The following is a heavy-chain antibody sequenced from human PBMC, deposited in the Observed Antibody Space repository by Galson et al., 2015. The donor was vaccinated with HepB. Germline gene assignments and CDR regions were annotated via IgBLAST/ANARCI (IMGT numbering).Heavy chain of an antibody. D-gene: IGHD3-16*01. CDR3: ARAGDGGYYYYYMDV. CDR2: IIPIFGTA. J-gene: IGHJ6*03. CDR1: GGTFSSNA. Sequence: SVKVSCKASGGTFSSNAISWVRQAPGQGLEWMGGIIPIFGTANYAQKFQGRVTITADESTSTAYMELSSLRSEETAVYYCARAGDGGYYYYYMDVWGKGTTVTVSS. V-gene: IGHV1-69*13.